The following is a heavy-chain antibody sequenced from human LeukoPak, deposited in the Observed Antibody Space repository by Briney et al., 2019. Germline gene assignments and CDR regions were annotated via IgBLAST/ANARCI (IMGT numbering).Heavy chain of an antibody. V-gene: IGHV4-59*01. CDR3: ARVPPWDGGDY. J-gene: IGHJ4*02. D-gene: IGHD4-23*01. CDR2: IYCSGTT. Sequence: SETLSLTCTVSGGSISSYYWSWIRQPPGKGLEWIGYIYCSGTTNYSPSLKSRVTISVDTSKNQFSLRLSSVTAADTAVYYCARVPPWDGGDYWGQGTLVTVSS. CDR1: GGSISSYY.